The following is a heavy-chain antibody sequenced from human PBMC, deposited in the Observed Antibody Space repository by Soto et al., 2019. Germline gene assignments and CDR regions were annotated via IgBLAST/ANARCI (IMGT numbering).Heavy chain of an antibody. CDR1: GFTFSSYA. CDR2: ISGSGGST. CDR3: AKSWSRWSRQLERRDYYYYMDV. Sequence: EVQLLESGGGLVQPGGSLRLSCAASGFTFSSYAMSWVRQAPGKGLEWVSAISGSGGSTYYADSVKGRFTISRDNSKNTLYLQMNSLRAEDTAVYYCAKSWSRWSRQLERRDYYYYMDVWGKGTTVTVSS. D-gene: IGHD1-1*01. J-gene: IGHJ6*03. V-gene: IGHV3-23*01.